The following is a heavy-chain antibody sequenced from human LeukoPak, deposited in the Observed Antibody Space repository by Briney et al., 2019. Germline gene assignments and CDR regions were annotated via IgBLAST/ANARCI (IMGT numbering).Heavy chain of an antibody. CDR3: ARRTSSWYRYDN. CDR2: IYPGYSDT. CDR1: GYSFTSYC. Sequence: GESLKTPRKGSGYSFTSYCIGLVRQIPGKGLEWMGIIYPGYSDTKYSPSLQGQVTISADKSISTAYLQWSSLKASDTAMYYCARRTSSWYRYDNWGQSTVDRVFS. J-gene: IGHJ1*01. D-gene: IGHD6-13*01. V-gene: IGHV5-51*01.